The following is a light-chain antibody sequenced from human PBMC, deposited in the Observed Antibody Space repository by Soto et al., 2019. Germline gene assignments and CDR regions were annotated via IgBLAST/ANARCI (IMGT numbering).Light chain of an antibody. CDR1: QSVSSSY. Sequence: ELVITQSPATLSVSPGERATLSCRASQSVSSSYLAWYQQKPGQAPRLLIFGASYRATGIPARFSGSGSGTDFTLTISRLEPEGFAVYYCQQYGSSGTFGQGTKVDIK. CDR3: QQYGSSGT. CDR2: GAS. V-gene: IGKV3-20*01. J-gene: IGKJ1*01.